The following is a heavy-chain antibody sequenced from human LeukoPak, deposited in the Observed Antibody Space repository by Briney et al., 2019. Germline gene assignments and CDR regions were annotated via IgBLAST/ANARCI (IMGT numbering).Heavy chain of an antibody. J-gene: IGHJ4*02. D-gene: IGHD2-15*01. CDR1: GFTFSSYG. CDR2: IRYDGSNK. CDR3: AKDLRDIVVVVAASWDY. V-gene: IGHV3-30*02. Sequence: GGSLRLSCAASGFTFSSYGMHWVRQAPGKGLEWVAFIRYDGSNKYYADSVKGRFTISRDNSKNTLYLQMNSLRAEDTAVYYCAKDLRDIVVVVAASWDYWGQGTLVTVSS.